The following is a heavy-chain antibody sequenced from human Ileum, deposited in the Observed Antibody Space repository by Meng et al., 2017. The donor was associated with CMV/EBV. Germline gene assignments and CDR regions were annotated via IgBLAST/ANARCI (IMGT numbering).Heavy chain of an antibody. CDR3: ARGEYASSSFWFDP. J-gene: IGHJ5*02. D-gene: IGHD2-8*01. Sequence: QVRLRESGPGLVKPSETLSLPCPVSGGSVSTEGHYWTWIRQPAGKGLEWIGRIYTTGSTNYNPSLKSRVTISMDTSKNQFSLKLRSVTAADTAVYFCARGEYASSSFWFDPWGQGTLVTVSS. CDR2: IYTTGST. CDR1: GGSVSTEGHY. V-gene: IGHV4-61*02.